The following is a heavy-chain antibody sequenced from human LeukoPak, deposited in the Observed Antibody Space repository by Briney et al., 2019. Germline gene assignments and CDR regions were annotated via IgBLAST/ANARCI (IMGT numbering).Heavy chain of an antibody. V-gene: IGHV3-11*04. CDR1: AYSIGSGYY. CDR2: ISSSGSTI. Sequence: LSLTCAVSAYSIGSGYYWGWIRQAPGKGLEWVSYISSSGSTIYYADSVKGRFTISRDNAKNSLYLQMNSLRAEDTAVYYCARDSDIVVAFDYWGQGTLVTVSS. CDR3: ARDSDIVVAFDY. J-gene: IGHJ4*02. D-gene: IGHD2-2*01.